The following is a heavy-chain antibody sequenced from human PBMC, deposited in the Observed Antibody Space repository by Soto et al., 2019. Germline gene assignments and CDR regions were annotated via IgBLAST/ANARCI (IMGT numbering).Heavy chain of an antibody. Sequence: SVKISCKASGGTFSSYAISWVRQAPGQGLEWMGGIIPIFGTANYAQKLQGRVTITADESTSTAYMELSSLRSEDTAVYYCAGSLDQAYFEYWGQGTLVTVSS. D-gene: IGHD2-2*01. V-gene: IGHV1-69*13. J-gene: IGHJ4*02. CDR3: AGSLDQAYFEY. CDR1: GGTFSSYA. CDR2: IIPIFGTA.